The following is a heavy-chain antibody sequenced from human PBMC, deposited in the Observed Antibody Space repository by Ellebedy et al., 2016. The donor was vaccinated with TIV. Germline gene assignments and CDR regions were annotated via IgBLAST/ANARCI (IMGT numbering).Heavy chain of an antibody. CDR1: GYTFTGYY. Sequence: AASVKVSCKASGYTFTGYYMHWVRQAPGQGREWMGWINPNSCGTNYPQKFQGRVTKTRDTSLSTAYMELSRVRSDDTAVYYCAREEWSGWTREIYYYYGMDVWGQGTTVTVSS. V-gene: IGHV1-2*02. D-gene: IGHD6-19*01. CDR2: INPNSCGT. CDR3: AREEWSGWTREIYYYYGMDV. J-gene: IGHJ6*02.